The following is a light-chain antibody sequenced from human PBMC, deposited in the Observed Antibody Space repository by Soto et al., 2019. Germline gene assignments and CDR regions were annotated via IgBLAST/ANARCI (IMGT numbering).Light chain of an antibody. CDR3: KQNGSSLN. CDR1: QSVSSSY. Sequence: EIVLTQSPGTLSLSPGERATLSCRASQSVSSSYLAWYQQKPGQAPRLLIYGASSRATGIPDRFSGSGSGTDVSLTISRLEAEDFAVYYWKQNGSSLNFGPGTKVDIK. V-gene: IGKV3-20*01. J-gene: IGKJ3*01. CDR2: GAS.